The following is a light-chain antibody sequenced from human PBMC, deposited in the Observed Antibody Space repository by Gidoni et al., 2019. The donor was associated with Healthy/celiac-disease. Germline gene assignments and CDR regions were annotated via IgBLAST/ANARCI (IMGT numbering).Light chain of an antibody. V-gene: IGKV3-20*01. CDR1: QTISSTY. CDR2: GAS. J-gene: IGKJ1*01. Sequence: EIVLTPSPGTLSLSPGERATLSCRASQTISSTYLAWYQQKPGQAPRLLIYGASSRATGIPGRFSGSGSGTDFTLTISRLEPDDFAVYYCQQYGSSPWTFGQGTKVEIK. CDR3: QQYGSSPWT.